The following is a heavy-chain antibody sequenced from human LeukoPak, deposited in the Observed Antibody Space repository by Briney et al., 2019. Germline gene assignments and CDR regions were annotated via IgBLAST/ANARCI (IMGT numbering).Heavy chain of an antibody. V-gene: IGHV3-30*03. CDR3: AADYDYVWGSYRPDDY. CDR1: GFTLSSYG. D-gene: IGHD3-16*02. J-gene: IGHJ4*02. Sequence: GGSLRLSCAASGFTLSSYGMHWVRQAPGKGLEWVAVISYDGSNKYYADSVKGRFTISRDNSKNTLYLQMNSLRAEDTAVYYCAADYDYVWGSYRPDDYWGQGTLVTVSS. CDR2: ISYDGSNK.